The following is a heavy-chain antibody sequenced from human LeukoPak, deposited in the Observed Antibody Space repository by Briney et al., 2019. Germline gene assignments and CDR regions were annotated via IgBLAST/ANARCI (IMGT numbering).Heavy chain of an antibody. CDR1: GFTFSNYA. CDR2: TNTNGGST. D-gene: IGHD6-19*01. J-gene: IGHJ3*02. CDR3: VKDKKGHWLNNDAFDI. Sequence: GGSLRLSCSASGFTFSNYAMHWVRHAPGKGLEYVSATNTNGGSTYYADSVKGRFTISRDNSKNTLYLQMSSLRADDTAVYFCVKDKKGHWLNNDAFDIWGQGTVVTVSS. V-gene: IGHV3-64D*06.